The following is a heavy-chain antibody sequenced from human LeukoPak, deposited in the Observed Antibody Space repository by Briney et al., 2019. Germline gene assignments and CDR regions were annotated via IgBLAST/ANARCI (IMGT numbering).Heavy chain of an antibody. CDR3: QSRYLEWLLEY. Sequence: SETLSFTCTVSGDSIGSGNYYWGWIRQPPGKGLEWIGSIYSSGSAYYNPSLKTRVTISVDTSKNQFSLRLSSVTAADTAVYYCQSRYLEWLLEYWGQGTLVTVSS. J-gene: IGHJ4*02. D-gene: IGHD3-3*01. CDR2: IYSSGSA. CDR1: GDSIGSGNYY. V-gene: IGHV4-39*01.